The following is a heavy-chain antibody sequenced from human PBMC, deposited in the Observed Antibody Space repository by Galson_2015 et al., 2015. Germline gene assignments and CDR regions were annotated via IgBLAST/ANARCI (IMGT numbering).Heavy chain of an antibody. CDR3: AKTTVAAGSSWYMDA. CDR1: AFAFSIYE. Sequence: SLRLSCAASAFAFSIYEMNWIRQAPGEGLEWVSYITSTGDTTYYADSVKGRFTVSRDNAKNSLFLQMNSLRAEDTALYYCAKTTVAAGSSWYMDAWGKGTTVTVS. J-gene: IGHJ6*03. D-gene: IGHD4-23*01. CDR2: ITSTGDTT. V-gene: IGHV3-48*03.